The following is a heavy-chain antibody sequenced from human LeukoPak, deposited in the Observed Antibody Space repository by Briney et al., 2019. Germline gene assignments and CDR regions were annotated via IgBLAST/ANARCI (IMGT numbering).Heavy chain of an antibody. Sequence: PGGSLRLSCAASGFTFSSYAMHWVRQAPGKGLEWVAVIPYDGSNKYYADSVKGRFTISRDNSKNTLYLQMNSLRAEDTAVYYCARVFPGDIVATILGSDYWGQGTLVTVSS. J-gene: IGHJ4*02. CDR3: ARVFPGDIVATILGSDY. CDR1: GFTFSSYA. CDR2: IPYDGSNK. V-gene: IGHV3-30*04. D-gene: IGHD5-12*01.